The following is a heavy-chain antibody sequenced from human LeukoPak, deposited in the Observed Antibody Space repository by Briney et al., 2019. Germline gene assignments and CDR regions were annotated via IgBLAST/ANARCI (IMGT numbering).Heavy chain of an antibody. Sequence: GGSLTLTCVASGFTFSSDGSSWVRQAPGEGLEWISYISRSSSTIYYADSVRGRFTISRDNGKNSLYRQMDSLRAEDTAVYFCARVVTVSGRRFVHSGQGALVTVSS. J-gene: IGHJ4*02. CDR2: ISRSSSTI. D-gene: IGHD1-1*01. CDR1: GFTFSSDG. CDR3: ARVVTVSGRRFVH. V-gene: IGHV3-48*01.